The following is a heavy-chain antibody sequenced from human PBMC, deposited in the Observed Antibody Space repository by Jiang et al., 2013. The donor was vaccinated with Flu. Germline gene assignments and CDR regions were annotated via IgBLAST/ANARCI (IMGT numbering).Heavy chain of an antibody. V-gene: IGHV1-2*02. Sequence: GAEVKEPGASVRVSCRTSGYIFTGNYLHWVRQAPGHGLEWMGWINPKTGGTNYAQRFKGRVTLTTDTSRTTAYMELNSLTSDDTAMYYCARAGGGGNTYGQSYRFDIWGHGTLVTVSS. CDR2: INPKTGGT. CDR1: GYIFTGNY. CDR3: ARAGGGGNTYGQSYRFDI. D-gene: IGHD5-18*01. J-gene: IGHJ3*02.